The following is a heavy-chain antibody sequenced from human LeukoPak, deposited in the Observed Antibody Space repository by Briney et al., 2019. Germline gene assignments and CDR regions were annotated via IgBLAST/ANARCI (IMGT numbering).Heavy chain of an antibody. CDR3: ARGSAVFEDY. D-gene: IGHD3-9*01. CDR1: GGTFSSYT. V-gene: IGHV1-69*02. J-gene: IGHJ4*02. Sequence: GASVKVSCKASGGTFSSYTISWVRQAPGQGPEWMGRIIPILGIANYAQKFQGRVTITADKSTSTAYMELSSLRSEDTAVYYCARGSAVFEDYWGQGTLVTVSS. CDR2: IIPILGIA.